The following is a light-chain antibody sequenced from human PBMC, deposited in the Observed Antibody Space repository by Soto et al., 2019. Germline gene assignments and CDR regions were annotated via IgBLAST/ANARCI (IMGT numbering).Light chain of an antibody. Sequence: EIVMTQSPATLSVSQGERATLSCRASQSVSSNLAWYQQKPGQAPRLLIFGASTRATGITARFSGSGSGTDFTLTISSLQSEDFAVYYCHQYNNWPQTFGQGTKLEIK. CDR1: QSVSSN. CDR3: HQYNNWPQT. J-gene: IGKJ2*01. CDR2: GAS. V-gene: IGKV3-15*01.